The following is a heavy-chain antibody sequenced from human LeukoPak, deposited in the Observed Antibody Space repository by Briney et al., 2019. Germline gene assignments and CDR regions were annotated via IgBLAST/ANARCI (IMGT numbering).Heavy chain of an antibody. J-gene: IGHJ4*02. Sequence: GESLKISCNSSGYIYTSYWIGWVRQMPGEGLEWMGIIYPGDSDTRYSPSFQGQVTISADKSISTAYLQWSSLKASDTAMYYCARLDRGVRPLDYWGQGTLVTVSS. V-gene: IGHV5-51*01. CDR3: ARLDRGVRPLDY. CDR2: IYPGDSDT. CDR1: GYIYTSYW. D-gene: IGHD3-10*01.